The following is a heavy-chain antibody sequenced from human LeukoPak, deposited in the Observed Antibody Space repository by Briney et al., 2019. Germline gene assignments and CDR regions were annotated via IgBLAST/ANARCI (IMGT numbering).Heavy chain of an antibody. Sequence: SETLSLTCTVSGGSISSYYWSWIRQPPGKGLEWIGYIYYSGSTNYNPSLKSRVTISVDTSKNQFSLKLSSVTAADTAVYYCARDSYSSGWYANWGQGTLVTVSS. J-gene: IGHJ4*02. D-gene: IGHD6-19*01. CDR3: ARDSYSSGWYAN. CDR1: GGSISSYY. CDR2: IYYSGST. V-gene: IGHV4-59*01.